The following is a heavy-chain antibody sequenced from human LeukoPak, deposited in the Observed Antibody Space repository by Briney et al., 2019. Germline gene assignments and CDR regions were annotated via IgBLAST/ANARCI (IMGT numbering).Heavy chain of an antibody. CDR3: AREVIAAHNWFDP. D-gene: IGHD6-6*01. Sequence: SETLSLTCTVSGGSISSGSYSWSWIRQPAGKGLEWIGRFYTSGSTNSNPSLRSRVTLSVDTSKNQFSLKLSSVTAADTAVYYCAREVIAAHNWFDPWGQGTLVTVSS. CDR1: GGSISSGSYS. V-gene: IGHV4-61*02. J-gene: IGHJ5*02. CDR2: FYTSGST.